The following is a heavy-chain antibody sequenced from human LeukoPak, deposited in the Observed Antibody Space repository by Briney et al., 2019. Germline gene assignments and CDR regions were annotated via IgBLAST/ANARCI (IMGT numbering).Heavy chain of an antibody. D-gene: IGHD3-22*01. CDR2: ISYDGSNK. J-gene: IGHJ4*02. CDR3: AKGLYDTSGEYYFDY. CDR1: GFTFSSYG. Sequence: GGSLRLSCAASGFTFSSYGMHWVRQAPGKGLEWVAVISYDGSNKYYADSVKGRFTISRDNSKKTLYLQMNSLRAEDTAVYYCAKGLYDTSGEYYFDYWGQGTLVTVSS. V-gene: IGHV3-30*18.